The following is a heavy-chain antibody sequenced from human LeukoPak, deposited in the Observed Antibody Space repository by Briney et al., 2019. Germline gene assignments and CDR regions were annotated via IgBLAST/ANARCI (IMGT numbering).Heavy chain of an antibody. CDR2: ISSSSYI. CDR1: GFTFSSYS. D-gene: IGHD5-12*01. J-gene: IGHJ6*02. CDR3: ARRYSGYDRGLQNYYYYGMDV. Sequence: GGSLRLSCAASGFTFSSYSMNWVRQAPGKGLEWVSSISSSSYIYYADSVKGRFTISRDNAKNSLYLQMNSLRAEDTAVYYCARRYSGYDRGLQNYYYYGMDVWGQGTMVTVSS. V-gene: IGHV3-21*01.